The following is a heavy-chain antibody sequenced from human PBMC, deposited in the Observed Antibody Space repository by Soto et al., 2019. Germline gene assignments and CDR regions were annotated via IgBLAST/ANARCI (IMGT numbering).Heavy chain of an antibody. Sequence: QVQLVQSGAEVKKPGASVKVSCKASGYTFTDYDINWVRQAAGQGLEWMGWMNPYSDNTGYAQKFQGRVTMTSNTAMSTAYMELSSLRSEATAVYYCARGRFRRTWFDPWGQGTLVTVSS. CDR1: GYTFTDYD. D-gene: IGHD3-16*01. CDR3: ARGRFRRTWFDP. V-gene: IGHV1-8*01. J-gene: IGHJ5*02. CDR2: MNPYSDNT.